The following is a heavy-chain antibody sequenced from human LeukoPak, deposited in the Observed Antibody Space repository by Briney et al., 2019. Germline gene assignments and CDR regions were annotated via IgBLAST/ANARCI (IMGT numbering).Heavy chain of an antibody. CDR1: GYTFTGYY. J-gene: IGHJ4*02. CDR3: ARVRYSYGWGIDN. V-gene: IGHV1-69*13. D-gene: IGHD5-18*01. CDR2: IIPIFGTA. Sequence: ASVKVSCKASGYTFTGYYMHWVRQAPGQGLEWMGGIIPIFGTANYAQKFQGRVTITADESTSTAYMELSSLRSEDTAVYYCARVRYSYGWGIDNWGQGTLVTVSS.